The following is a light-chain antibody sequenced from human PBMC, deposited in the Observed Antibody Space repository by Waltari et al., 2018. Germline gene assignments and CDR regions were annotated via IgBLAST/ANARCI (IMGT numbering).Light chain of an antibody. J-gene: IGKJ5*01. Sequence: DIQMAQSPSSLSASVGDRVTITCRASHGLINSLAWYQQKPGKAPKLLLYAASRLESGVPSRFSGSGSGTDYTLTISSLQPEDFATYYCQQYYSTLTTFGQGTRLEIK. CDR1: HGLINS. CDR2: AAS. V-gene: IGKV1-NL1*01. CDR3: QQYYSTLTT.